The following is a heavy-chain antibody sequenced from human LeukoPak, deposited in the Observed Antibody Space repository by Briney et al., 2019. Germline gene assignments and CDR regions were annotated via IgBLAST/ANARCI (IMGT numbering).Heavy chain of an antibody. Sequence: GGSLRLSCAASGFTFSDYYMSWIRQAPGKGLEGVSYISSSSSYTNYADSVKGRFTISRDNAKNSLYLQMNSLRAEDTAVYYCARDPGYCSSTSCYTGYYYGMDVWGKGTTVTVSS. CDR2: ISSSSSYT. CDR1: GFTFSDYY. CDR3: ARDPGYCSSTSCYTGYYYGMDV. V-gene: IGHV3-11*06. J-gene: IGHJ6*04. D-gene: IGHD2-2*02.